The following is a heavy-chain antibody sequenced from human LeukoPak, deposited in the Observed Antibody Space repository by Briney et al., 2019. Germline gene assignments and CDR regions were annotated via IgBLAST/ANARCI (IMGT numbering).Heavy chain of an antibody. D-gene: IGHD6-19*01. CDR2: ISDSGSIT. CDR3: AKDARRTSGWYFFDY. J-gene: IGHJ4*02. Sequence: QPGGSLRLSCAASGXAFSSQAMGWVRQAPGKGLEWVSVISDSGSITYYADSVKGRFTISRDNSKNTLFLQMNSLRAEDTAVYYCAKDARRTSGWYFFDYWGQGTLVTVSS. V-gene: IGHV3-23*01. CDR1: GXAFSSQA.